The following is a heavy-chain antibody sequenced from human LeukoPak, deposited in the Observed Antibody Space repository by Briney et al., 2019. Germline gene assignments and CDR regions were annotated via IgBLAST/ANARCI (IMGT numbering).Heavy chain of an antibody. CDR1: GGSISSGDYY. V-gene: IGHV4-30-4*08. CDR3: ARQWTRTTVTTN. CDR2: IYYSGST. Sequence: SETLSLTCTVSGGSISSGDYYWSWIRQPPGKGLEWIGYIYYSGSTYYNPSLKSRVTISVDTSKNQFSLKLSSVTAADTAVYYCARQWTRTTVTTNWGQGTLVTVSS. D-gene: IGHD4-11*01. J-gene: IGHJ4*02.